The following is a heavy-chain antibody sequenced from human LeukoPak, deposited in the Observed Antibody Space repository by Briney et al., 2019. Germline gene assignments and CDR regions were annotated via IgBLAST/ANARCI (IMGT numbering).Heavy chain of an antibody. CDR2: IYYTGT. Sequence: SETLSLTCTVSGGSVTDYYWSWIRQSPGKGLEWIGYIYYTGTSYNPSLKSRVTISADTSKNQFSLKLISVTAADTAVYYCARGPHYALGIYFDYWGQGTLVTVSS. V-gene: IGHV4-59*02. J-gene: IGHJ4*02. CDR1: GGSVTDYY. D-gene: IGHD7-27*01. CDR3: ARGPHYALGIYFDY.